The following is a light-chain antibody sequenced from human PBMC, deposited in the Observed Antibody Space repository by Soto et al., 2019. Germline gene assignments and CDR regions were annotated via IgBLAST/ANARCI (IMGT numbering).Light chain of an antibody. V-gene: IGKV1-8*01. CDR3: QQYYSYPHT. Sequence: AIQMTQSPSSFSASTGDRVTITCRASQGISSYLAWYQQKPGKAPKLLIYAASTFQSGVPSRFSGSGSGTDFTLTISYLQSEDFATYFCQQYYSYPHTFGQGTKLEIK. J-gene: IGKJ2*01. CDR2: AAS. CDR1: QGISSY.